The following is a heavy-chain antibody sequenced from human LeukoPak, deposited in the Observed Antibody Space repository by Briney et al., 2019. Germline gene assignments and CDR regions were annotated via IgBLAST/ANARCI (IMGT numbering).Heavy chain of an antibody. CDR2: ISNIDGST. V-gene: IGHV3-23*01. J-gene: IGHJ4*02. D-gene: IGHD7-27*01. Sequence: GGSLRLSCVASGFSFNNYGMNWVRQAPGKGLEWVSSISNIDGSTKYADSVKGRFTISTDKSKNTLFLQMNSLRAEDTAVYYCAKEDLGRPFDYWGQGTLVTVSS. CDR1: GFSFNNYG. CDR3: AKEDLGRPFDY.